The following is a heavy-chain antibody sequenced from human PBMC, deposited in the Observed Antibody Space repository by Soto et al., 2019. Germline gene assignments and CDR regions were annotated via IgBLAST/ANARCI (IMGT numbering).Heavy chain of an antibody. Sequence: EVQLVESGGGLVQPGGSLRLSCAASGFTFSSYWMSWVRQAPGKGLEWVANIKQDGSEKYYVDSVKGRFTISRDNGKNSLYLQMNSLRAEDTAVYYCARDPNIVATMGSIYYYYGMDVWGQGTTVTVSS. V-gene: IGHV3-7*01. D-gene: IGHD5-12*01. CDR2: IKQDGSEK. J-gene: IGHJ6*02. CDR3: ARDPNIVATMGSIYYYYGMDV. CDR1: GFTFSSYW.